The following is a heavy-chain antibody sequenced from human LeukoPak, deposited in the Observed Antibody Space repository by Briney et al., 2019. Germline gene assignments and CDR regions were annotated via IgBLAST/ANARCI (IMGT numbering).Heavy chain of an antibody. Sequence: GGSLRLSCAASGFTFKTHAMSWVRQAPGKGLEWVSRIDDSGVIRSYADSVKGRFTISRDNSKMTLTLQMNSLRAEDTAVYYCAKASHAILQWLVPPFFDYWGQGTLVTVSS. CDR3: AKASHAILQWLVPPFFDY. CDR1: GFTFKTHA. CDR2: IDDSGVIR. D-gene: IGHD6-19*01. J-gene: IGHJ4*02. V-gene: IGHV3-23*01.